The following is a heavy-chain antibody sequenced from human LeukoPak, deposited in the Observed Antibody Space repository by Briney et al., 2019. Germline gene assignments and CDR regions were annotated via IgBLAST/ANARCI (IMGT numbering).Heavy chain of an antibody. Sequence: GSLRLSCAASGFTFNNYNMNWVRQAPGKGLEWVSSIGSSSSDIYYADSVKGRFTISRDNAKNSLYLQMNSLRAEDTAVYYCAKEVFRVSHGDGMDVWGQGTTVTVSS. V-gene: IGHV3-21*01. CDR2: IGSSSSDI. CDR3: AKEVFRVSHGDGMDV. CDR1: GFTFNNYN. J-gene: IGHJ6*02. D-gene: IGHD6-13*01.